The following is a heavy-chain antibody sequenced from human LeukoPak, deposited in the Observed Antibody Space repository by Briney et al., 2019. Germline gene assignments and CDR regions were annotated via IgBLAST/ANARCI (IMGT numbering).Heavy chain of an antibody. Sequence: SGGSLRLSCAASGFTFSSYAMSWVRQAPGKGLEWVSAISGNGGSTYYADSVKGRFTISRDISKNTLYLQMNSLRAEDTAVYYCAKDRSFWSGYPTIDAFDIWGQGTMVTVSS. CDR1: GFTFSSYA. J-gene: IGHJ3*02. D-gene: IGHD3-3*01. CDR3: AKDRSFWSGYPTIDAFDI. CDR2: ISGNGGST. V-gene: IGHV3-23*01.